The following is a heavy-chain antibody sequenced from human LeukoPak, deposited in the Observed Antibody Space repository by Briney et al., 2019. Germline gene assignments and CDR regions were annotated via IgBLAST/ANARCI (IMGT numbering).Heavy chain of an antibody. CDR2: ISAYNGYT. CDR1: GYTFTSYG. D-gene: IGHD2-2*01. Sequence: ASVKVSCKASGYTFTSYGISWVRQAPGQGLEWMGWISAYNGYTNYAQKLQGRVTMTTDTSTSTAYMELRSLTSDDTAVYYCARVGAYCTSTSCLDYWGQGTLVTVSS. J-gene: IGHJ4*02. CDR3: ARVGAYCTSTSCLDY. V-gene: IGHV1-18*01.